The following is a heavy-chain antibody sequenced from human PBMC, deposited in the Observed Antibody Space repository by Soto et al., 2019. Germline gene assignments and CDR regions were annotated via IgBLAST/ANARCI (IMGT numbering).Heavy chain of an antibody. CDR3: TSTYYDFWSGYYTGLGYYGMDV. CDR1: GFTFSNAW. D-gene: IGHD3-3*01. CDR2: IKSKTDGGTT. J-gene: IGHJ6*02. Sequence: EVQLVESGGGLVKPGGSLRLSCAASGFTFSNAWMSWVRQAPGKGLEWVGRIKSKTDGGTTDYAAPVKGRFTISRDDSKNTLYLQMNSLKTEDTAVYYCTSTYYDFWSGYYTGLGYYGMDVWGQGTTVTVSS. V-gene: IGHV3-15*01.